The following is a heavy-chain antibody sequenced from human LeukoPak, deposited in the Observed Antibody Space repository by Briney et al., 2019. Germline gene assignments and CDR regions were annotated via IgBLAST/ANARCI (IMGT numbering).Heavy chain of an antibody. CDR2: ISYDGSNK. V-gene: IGHV3-30*04. Sequence: GGSLRLSCAASGFTFSSYAMHWVRQAPGKGLEGVAVISYDGSNKYYADSVKGRFTISRDNYKNTLYLQMNSLRAEDTAVYYCARARIAAVAFDIWGQGTMVTVSS. CDR1: GFTFSSYA. CDR3: ARARIAAVAFDI. J-gene: IGHJ3*02. D-gene: IGHD6-13*01.